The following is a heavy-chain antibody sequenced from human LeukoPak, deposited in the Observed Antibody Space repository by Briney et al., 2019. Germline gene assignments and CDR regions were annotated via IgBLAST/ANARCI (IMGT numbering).Heavy chain of an antibody. CDR1: GYTFTSYG. CDR3: ARVTAGTFLYYMDV. J-gene: IGHJ6*03. D-gene: IGHD6-19*01. CDR2: ISAYNGNT. V-gene: IGHV1-18*01. Sequence: GASVKVSCKASGYTFTSYGISWVRQAPGQGLEWMGWISAYNGNTNYAQKLQGRVTMTTDTSTSTAYMELRSLRSDDTAVYYCARVTAGTFLYYMDVWGKGTTVTVSS.